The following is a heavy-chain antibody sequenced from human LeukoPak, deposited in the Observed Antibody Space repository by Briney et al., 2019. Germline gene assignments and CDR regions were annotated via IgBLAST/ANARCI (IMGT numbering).Heavy chain of an antibody. CDR1: GYTFTNFY. J-gene: IGHJ4*02. CDR2: INPDNGVT. V-gene: IGHV1-2*02. Sequence: ASVKVSCKASGYTFTNFYIYWMRQAPGQGLEWMGWINPDNGVTDYAQKFQGRVTMTRDTSISAVYVELSRLRSDDTAVYYCATLNWNFRYYFDCWGQGTLVTVSS. CDR3: ATLNWNFRYYFDC. D-gene: IGHD1-1*01.